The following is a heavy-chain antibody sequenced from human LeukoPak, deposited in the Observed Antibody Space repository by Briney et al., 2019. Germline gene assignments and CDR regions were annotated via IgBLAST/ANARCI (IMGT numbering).Heavy chain of an antibody. CDR1: GFTVSSNY. J-gene: IGHJ4*02. D-gene: IGHD2-2*01. V-gene: IGHV3-53*01. CDR3: ARGRRLDCSSTSCLKSGVDY. Sequence: QPGGSLRLSCAASGFTVSSNYMSWVRQAPGKGLEWVSVIYSGGSTYYADSVKGRFTISRDNAKNSLYLQMNSLRAEDTAVYYCARGRRLDCSSTSCLKSGVDYWGQGTLVTVSS. CDR2: IYSGGST.